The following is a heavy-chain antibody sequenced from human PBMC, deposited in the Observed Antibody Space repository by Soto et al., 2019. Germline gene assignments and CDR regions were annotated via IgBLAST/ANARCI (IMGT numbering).Heavy chain of an antibody. V-gene: IGHV4-34*01. CDR3: AIGPKRNSSSAGYFDY. CDR1: GGSFSGYY. Sequence: SETLSLTCAVYGGSFSGYYWSWIRQPPGKGLEWIGEINHSGSTNYNPSLKSRVTISVDTSKNQFSLKLSSVTAADTAVYYCAIGPKRNSSSAGYFDYWGQGTLVTVSS. CDR2: INHSGST. D-gene: IGHD6-13*01. J-gene: IGHJ4*02.